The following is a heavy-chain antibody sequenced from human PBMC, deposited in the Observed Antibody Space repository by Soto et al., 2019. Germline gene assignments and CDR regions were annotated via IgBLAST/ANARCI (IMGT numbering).Heavy chain of an antibody. CDR3: AKGNDYYYGMDV. CDR1: GYTFTGYY. CDR2: INPNSGGT. V-gene: IGHV1-2*04. J-gene: IGHJ6*02. Sequence: ASVKVSCKASGYTFTGYYMHWVRQAPGQGLEWMGWINPNSGGTNYAQKFQGWVTMTRDTSISTAYMELSRLRSDDTAVYYCAKGNDYYYGMDVWGQGTTVTVTS.